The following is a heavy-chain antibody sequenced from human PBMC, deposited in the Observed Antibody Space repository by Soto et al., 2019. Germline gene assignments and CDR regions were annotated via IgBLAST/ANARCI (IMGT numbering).Heavy chain of an antibody. CDR2: VDTDNGNT. CDR3: ARDAKWDPRGVEAQQHDFFDY. CDR1: GYTFTHYA. Sequence: ASVKVSCKASGYTFTHYAIHWLRQAPGQSLEWMGWVDTDNGNTKYSQKFQDRVTIRRDTSASTVDMEPSNMRSEDTAVYYCARDAKWDPRGVEAQQHDFFDYWGQGTLVTVSS. D-gene: IGHD1-26*01. J-gene: IGHJ4*02. V-gene: IGHV1-3*04.